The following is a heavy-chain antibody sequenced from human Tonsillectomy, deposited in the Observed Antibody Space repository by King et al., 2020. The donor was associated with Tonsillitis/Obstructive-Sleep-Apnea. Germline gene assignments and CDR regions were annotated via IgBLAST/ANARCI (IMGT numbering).Heavy chain of an antibody. D-gene: IGHD4-17*01. J-gene: IGHJ4*02. V-gene: IGHV4-34*01. CDR1: GGSFSGYY. CDR3: ASTWTTVXTGVYFDF. Sequence: VQLQQWGAGLLKPSETLSLTCAVYGGSFSGYYWSWIRQPPGKGLEWIAEINHGGSTNYNPSLKSRVTISVDTSKNQFSLKLSSVTAADTAVYYCASTWTTVXTGVYFDFXGXGTLVTVSX. CDR2: INHGGST.